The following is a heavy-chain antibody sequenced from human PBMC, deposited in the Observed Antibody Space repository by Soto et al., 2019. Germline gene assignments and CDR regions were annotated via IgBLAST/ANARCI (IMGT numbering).Heavy chain of an antibody. V-gene: IGHV4-4*02. D-gene: IGHD1-1*01. CDR1: GGYMRSNNR. CDR2: INHSGST. Sequence: SETLSLTCAASGGYMRSNNRWRWVRQPPGKGLEWIGEINHSGSTNYNPSLKSRVTISVDTSKNQFSLKLSSVTAADTAVYYCARGGWSHNSTFDPWGQGTLVTVSS. J-gene: IGHJ5*02. CDR3: ARGGWSHNSTFDP.